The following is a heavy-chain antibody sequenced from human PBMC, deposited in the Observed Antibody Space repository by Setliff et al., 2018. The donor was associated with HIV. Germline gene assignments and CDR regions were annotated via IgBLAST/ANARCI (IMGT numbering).Heavy chain of an antibody. V-gene: IGHV3-30*02. Sequence: GSLRLSCAASGFTFISYGMYWVRQAPGKGLEWVAFIRYDGSYRYYADSVKGRFTISRDNAKNTLYLQMNSLRAEDTAVYYCARDVAAAGVYFDLWGRGTLVTVSS. CDR1: GFTFISYG. J-gene: IGHJ2*01. D-gene: IGHD6-25*01. CDR3: ARDVAAAGVYFDL. CDR2: IRYDGSYR.